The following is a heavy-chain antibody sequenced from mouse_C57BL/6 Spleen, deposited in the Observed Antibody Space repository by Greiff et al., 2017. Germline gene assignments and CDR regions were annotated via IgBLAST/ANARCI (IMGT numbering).Heavy chain of an antibody. CDR1: GFSLTSYG. D-gene: IGHD2-10*02. CDR3: AKNGYADGAWFAY. J-gene: IGHJ3*01. Sequence: VHLVESGPGLVQPSQSLSITCTVSGFSLTSYGVHWVRQPPGKGLEWLGVIWSGGSTDYNAAFISRLSISKDNSKSQVFFKMNSLQADDTAIYYCAKNGYADGAWFAYWGKGTLVTVSA. V-gene: IGHV2-4*01. CDR2: IWSGGST.